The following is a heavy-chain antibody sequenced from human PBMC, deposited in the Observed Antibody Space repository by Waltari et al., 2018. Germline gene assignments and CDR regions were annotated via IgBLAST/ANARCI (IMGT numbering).Heavy chain of an antibody. Sequence: EVQLVESGGGLVQPGGSLRLSCAVSGFTFSDYYMDWVRQAPGKGLEWVARTRNKGNRYTTDYAASLKGGFIISRDESKNSLFLQMNSLKTEDTAVYYCARGPSIMITFGAAAFDICGQGTMVTVSS. CDR2: TRNKGNRYTT. J-gene: IGHJ3*02. CDR3: ARGPSIMITFGAAAFDI. CDR1: GFTFSDYY. V-gene: IGHV3-72*01. D-gene: IGHD3-16*01.